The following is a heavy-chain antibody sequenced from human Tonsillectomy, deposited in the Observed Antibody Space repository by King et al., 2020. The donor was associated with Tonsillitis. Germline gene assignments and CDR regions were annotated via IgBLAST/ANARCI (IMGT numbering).Heavy chain of an antibody. V-gene: IGHV4-39*01. CDR2: IYYSGST. J-gene: IGHJ4*02. D-gene: IGHD4-11*01. Sequence: QLQESGPGLVRPSETLSLTCTVSGGSITSASYYWDWIRQPPGRGLEWIGTIYYSGSTYYNPSLKGRVTISVDTSKNQFSLKLSSVTAADTAVYYCARPSFHDYPNYVPYYWGPGTLFTVPS. CDR1: GGSITSASYY. CDR3: ARPSFHDYPNYVPYY.